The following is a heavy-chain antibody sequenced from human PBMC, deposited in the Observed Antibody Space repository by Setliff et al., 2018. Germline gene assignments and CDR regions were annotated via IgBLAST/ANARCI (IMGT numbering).Heavy chain of an antibody. J-gene: IGHJ6*03. CDR1: GFTFSTYS. CDR2: ISSRSNTI. D-gene: IGHD3-22*01. Sequence: GGSLRFSCAASGFTFSTYSINWVRQAPGKGLEWIAYISSRSNTIYYADSVKGRFTISRDNAKNSLYLQLNSLRAEDTAVYYCATNPRKGRSGGYYYDDPYYFYMDVWGKGTTVTVSS. CDR3: ATNPRKGRSGGYYYDDPYYFYMDV. V-gene: IGHV3-48*01.